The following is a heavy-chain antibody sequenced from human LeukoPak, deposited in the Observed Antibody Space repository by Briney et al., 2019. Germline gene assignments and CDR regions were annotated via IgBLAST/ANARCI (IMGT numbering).Heavy chain of an antibody. D-gene: IGHD3-9*01. CDR3: ARSVLRYFDR. V-gene: IGHV4-38-2*01. Sequence: GSLRLSCAASGFTFSNYWMSWVRQAPGKGLEWIGSIYHSGSTYYNPSLKSRVTISVDTSKNQFSLKLSSVTAADTAVYYCARSVLRYFDRWGQGTLVTVSS. CDR1: GFTFSNYW. CDR2: IYHSGST. J-gene: IGHJ4*02.